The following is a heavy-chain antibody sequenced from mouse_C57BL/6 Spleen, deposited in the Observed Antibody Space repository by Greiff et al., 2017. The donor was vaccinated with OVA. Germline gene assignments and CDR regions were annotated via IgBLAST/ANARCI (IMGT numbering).Heavy chain of an antibody. CDR3: ARACYSNTYYFDY. Sequence: QVQPQQPGAEPVKPGASVKLSCKASGYTFTSYRMHWVKQRPGRGLEWIGRIDPNSGGTKYNEKFKSKATLTVDKPSSTAYMQLNSLTSEDSAVYYCARACYSNTYYFDYWGQGTTLTVSS. CDR1: GYTFTSYR. J-gene: IGHJ2*01. V-gene: IGHV1-72*01. CDR2: IDPNSGGT. D-gene: IGHD2-5*01.